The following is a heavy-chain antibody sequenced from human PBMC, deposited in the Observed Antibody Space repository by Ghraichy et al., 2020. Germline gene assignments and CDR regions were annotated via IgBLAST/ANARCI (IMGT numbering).Heavy chain of an antibody. V-gene: IGHV4-59*01. Sequence: SETLSLTCTVSGGSISSYYWSWIRQPPGKGLEWIGYIYYSGSTNYNPSLKSRVTISVDTSKNQFSLKLSSVTAADTAVYYCARDHEYSSSSYAFDIWGQGTMVTVSS. J-gene: IGHJ3*02. CDR1: GGSISSYY. D-gene: IGHD6-6*01. CDR3: ARDHEYSSSSYAFDI. CDR2: IYYSGST.